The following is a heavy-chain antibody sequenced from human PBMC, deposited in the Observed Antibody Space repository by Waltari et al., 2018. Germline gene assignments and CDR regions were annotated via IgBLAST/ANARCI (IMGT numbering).Heavy chain of an antibody. Sequence: QVQLQLWGAGLLKPSETLSLTCAVYGGSFSDYSWTWIRQPPGMGLEWIGEIKHTGNTNYNPSLKSRVTLSIDTSKSQISLNLRSVTAADTAVYYCARPLPVGGYYWDLWAQGTLVTVSS. CDR3: ARPLPVGGYYWDL. J-gene: IGHJ5*02. CDR1: GGSFSDYS. CDR2: IKHTGNT. D-gene: IGHD3-22*01. V-gene: IGHV4-34*01.